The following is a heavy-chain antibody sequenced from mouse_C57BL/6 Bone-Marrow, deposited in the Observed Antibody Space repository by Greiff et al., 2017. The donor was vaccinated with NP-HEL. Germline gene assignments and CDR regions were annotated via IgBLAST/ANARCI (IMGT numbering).Heavy chain of an antibody. D-gene: IGHD3-2*02. CDR2: ISDGGSYT. CDR3: ARDSSGYVRYFDV. V-gene: IGHV5-4*01. J-gene: IGHJ1*03. CDR1: GFTFSSYA. Sequence: EVKVVESGGGLVKPGGSLKLSCAASGFTFSSYAMSWVRQTPEKRLEWVATISDGGSYTYYPDNVKGRFTISRDNAKNNLYLQMSHLKSEDTAMYYCARDSSGYVRYFDVWGTGTTVTVSS.